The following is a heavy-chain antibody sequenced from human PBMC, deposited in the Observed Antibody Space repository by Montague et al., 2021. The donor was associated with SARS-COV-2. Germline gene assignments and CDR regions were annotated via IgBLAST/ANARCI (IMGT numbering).Heavy chain of an antibody. CDR3: ARQGDQLLLEYWFDP. Sequence: SETLSLTCTVSGGSISSSSYYWGWIRQPPGKGLEWIGSIYYSGSTYYTPSLKSRVTISVDTSKNQFSLRLSSVTAAATAVYYCARQGDQLLLEYWFDPWGQGTLVTVSS. D-gene: IGHD2-2*01. CDR2: IYYSGST. V-gene: IGHV4-39*01. J-gene: IGHJ5*02. CDR1: GGSISSSSYY.